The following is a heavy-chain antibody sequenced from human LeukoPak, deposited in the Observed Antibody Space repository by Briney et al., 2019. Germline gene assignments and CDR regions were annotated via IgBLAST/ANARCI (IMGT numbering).Heavy chain of an antibody. V-gene: IGHV1-8*03. J-gene: IGHJ4*02. D-gene: IGHD3-22*01. CDR1: GYTFTSYD. CDR2: INPNSGIT. Sequence: ASVKVSCKASGYTFTSYDINWVRQATGQGLEWMGWINPNSGITVCAQKFQGRVTITRNPSISTAYMELSSLRSEDTAVYYCAREDYYDSGSNDYWGQGTLVTVSS. CDR3: AREDYYDSGSNDY.